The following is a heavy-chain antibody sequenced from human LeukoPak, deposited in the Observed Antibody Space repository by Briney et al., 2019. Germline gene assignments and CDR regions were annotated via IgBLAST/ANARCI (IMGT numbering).Heavy chain of an antibody. CDR1: GGSISSSNW. J-gene: IGHJ4*02. D-gene: IGHD6-13*01. Sequence: SGTLSLTCAVSGGSISSSNWWSWVRQPPGKGLEWIGEIYHSGSTNYNPSLKSRVTISVDKSKNQFSLKLSSVTAADTAVYYCASERGYSSSWYAHWGQGNLVTVSS. V-gene: IGHV4-4*02. CDR3: ASERGYSSSWYAH. CDR2: IYHSGST.